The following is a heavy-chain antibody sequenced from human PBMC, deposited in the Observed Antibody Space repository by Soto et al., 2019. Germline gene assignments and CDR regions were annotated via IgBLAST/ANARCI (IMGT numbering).Heavy chain of an antibody. Sequence: SETLSLTCAVYGGSFRGYSWTWIRQPPGKGLEWIGEVNNSGSTYYSPSLMSRVTLSIDTSKNQFSLKLNSVTAADTAVYYCARRGWGSSSFFDYWGQGTLVTVSS. CDR1: GGSFRGYS. V-gene: IGHV4-34*01. D-gene: IGHD6-6*01. CDR2: VNNSGST. J-gene: IGHJ4*02. CDR3: ARRGWGSSSFFDY.